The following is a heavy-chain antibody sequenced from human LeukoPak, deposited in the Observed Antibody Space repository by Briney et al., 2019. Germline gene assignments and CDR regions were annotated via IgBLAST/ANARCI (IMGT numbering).Heavy chain of an antibody. J-gene: IGHJ4*02. CDR2: ISGYDGKT. D-gene: IGHD3-16*01. CDR1: GDKFSTYG. CDR3: SRSPPWDIKFGGVIIVFDL. V-gene: IGHV1-18*01. Sequence: ASVKVSCKTSGDKFSTYGITWVRQAPGQGLEWAGWISGYDGKTAYAQKFQDRVTLTTDTSTNTAYMELTSLTSDNTAVYYCSRSPPWDIKFGGVIIVFDLWGQGTLITVSS.